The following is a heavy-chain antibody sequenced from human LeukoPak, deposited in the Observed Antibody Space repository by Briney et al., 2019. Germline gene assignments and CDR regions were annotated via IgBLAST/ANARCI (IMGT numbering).Heavy chain of an antibody. J-gene: IGHJ4*02. CDR2: MNPNSGNT. Sequence: ASVKVSCKASGYTFTSYDINWVRQAAGQGLEWMGWMNPNSGNTGYAQKFQGRVTMTRNTSISTAYMELSSLRSEDTAVYYCARSPITFGGVKTPDYWGQGTLVTVSS. CDR1: GYTFTSYD. D-gene: IGHD3-16*01. V-gene: IGHV1-8*01. CDR3: ARSPITFGGVKTPDY.